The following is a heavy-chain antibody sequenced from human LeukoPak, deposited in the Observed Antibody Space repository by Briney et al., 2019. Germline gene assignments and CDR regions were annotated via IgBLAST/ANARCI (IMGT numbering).Heavy chain of an antibody. CDR1: GFTFSNYW. Sequence: GGSLRLSCAASGFTFSNYWMTWVRQAPGKGLEWVANINRDGSERYYVDSVKGRFTISRDDAKSSLYLQMNSLRAEDTAVYYCARNPSGNLYFDYWGQGALVTVSS. D-gene: IGHD6-19*01. CDR2: INRDGSER. V-gene: IGHV3-7*03. CDR3: ARNPSGNLYFDY. J-gene: IGHJ4*02.